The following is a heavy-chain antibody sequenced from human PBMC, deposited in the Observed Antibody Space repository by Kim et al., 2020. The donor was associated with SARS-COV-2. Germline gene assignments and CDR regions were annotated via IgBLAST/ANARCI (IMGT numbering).Heavy chain of an antibody. CDR3: TTVSIEYEYPGSGSSSSYYYYGMDV. CDR2: IKSKTDGGTT. V-gene: IGHV3-15*01. J-gene: IGHJ6*02. D-gene: IGHD3-10*01. Sequence: GGSLRLSCAASGFTFSNAWMSWVRQAPGKGLEWVGRIKSKTDGGTTDYAAPVKGRFTISRDDSKNTLYLQMNSLKTEDTAVYYCTTVSIEYEYPGSGSSSSYYYYGMDVWGQGTTVTVSS. CDR1: GFTFSNAW.